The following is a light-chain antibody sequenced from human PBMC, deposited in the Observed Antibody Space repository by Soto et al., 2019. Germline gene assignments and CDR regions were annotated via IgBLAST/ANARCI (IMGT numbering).Light chain of an antibody. CDR1: SSDIGGYKY. J-gene: IGLJ1*01. CDR3: SSYRSSATPYV. CDR2: EVT. Sequence: QSALTQPASVSGSPGQSITISCTGTSSDIGGYKYVSWYQHHPGKAPKLVIYEVTNRPSGTSNRFSGSKFGNTASLTISGLQAEDEADYYCSSYRSSATPYVFGTGTKVTVL. V-gene: IGLV2-14*01.